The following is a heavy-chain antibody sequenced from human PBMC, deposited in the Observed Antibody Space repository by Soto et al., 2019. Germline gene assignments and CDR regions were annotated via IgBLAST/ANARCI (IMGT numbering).Heavy chain of an antibody. CDR1: GGSFSGYY. V-gene: IGHV4-34*01. CDR2: INHSGST. J-gene: IGHJ6*02. CDR3: ARSGYDSSGYYLFHYYYYGMDV. D-gene: IGHD3-22*01. Sequence: SETLSLTCAVYGGSFSGYYWSWIRQPPGKGLEWIGEINHSGSTNYNPSLKSRVTISVGTSKNQFSLKLSSVTAADTAVYYCARSGYDSSGYYLFHYYYYGMDVWGQGTTVTVSS.